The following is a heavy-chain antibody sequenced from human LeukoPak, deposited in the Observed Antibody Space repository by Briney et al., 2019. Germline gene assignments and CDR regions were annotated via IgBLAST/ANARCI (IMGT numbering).Heavy chain of an antibody. CDR3: GRQGYTASYYFVDY. CDR2: FYPTGTT. Sequence: SETLSLTCTGSVGSINSYYWGWVRQPAGERLERIGRFYPTGTTNYSPSFQSRLTMSLDTSKNQFSLKLRCVTAADTAVYYCGRQGYTASYYFVDYWSQGTLVTVSS. CDR1: VGSINSYY. V-gene: IGHV4-4*07. D-gene: IGHD3-10*01. J-gene: IGHJ4*02.